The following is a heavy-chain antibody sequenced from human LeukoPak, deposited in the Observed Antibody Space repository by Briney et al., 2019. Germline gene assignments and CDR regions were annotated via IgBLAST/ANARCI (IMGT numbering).Heavy chain of an antibody. V-gene: IGHV3-23*01. D-gene: IGHD3-10*01. CDR2: ISGSGGST. CDR1: GFTFSSYA. CDR3: ARSRGGYGSGSHYFDY. J-gene: IGHJ4*02. Sequence: GGSLRLSCAASGFTFSSYAMSWVRQAPGKGLEWVSVISGSGGSTYYADSVKGRFTISRDNSKNTLYLQMSSLRAEDTAVYYCARSRGGYGSGSHYFDYWGQGTLVTVSX.